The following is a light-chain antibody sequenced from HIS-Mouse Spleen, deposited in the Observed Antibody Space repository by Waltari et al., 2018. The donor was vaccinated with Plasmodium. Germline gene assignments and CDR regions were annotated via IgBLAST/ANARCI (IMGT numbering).Light chain of an antibody. V-gene: IGLV2-23*01. CDR2: EGS. CDR3: CSYAGSRMV. CDR1: SSDFGSYNL. Sequence: QSALTQPASVSGSPGQSITISCTGTSSDFGSYNLVSWYQQHPGKAPKRMIYEGSKRPSGVSNRFSGSKSGNTASLTIAGLQAEDEADYYCCSYAGSRMVFGGGTKLTVL. J-gene: IGLJ2*01.